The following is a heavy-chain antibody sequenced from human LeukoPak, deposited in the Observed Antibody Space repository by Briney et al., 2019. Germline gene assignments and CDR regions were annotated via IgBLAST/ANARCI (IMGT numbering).Heavy chain of an antibody. D-gene: IGHD3-3*01. V-gene: IGHV3-23*01. Sequence: GGSLRLSCAASGFTFSTFAMGWVRQAPGKGLEWVSSITFSGGTTYYADSAKGRFTISRDNSKNTLYLQLNSLRAEDTAVYFCATTYDFWSGYFASWGQGTLVTVSS. CDR1: GFTFSTFA. CDR3: ATTYDFWSGYFAS. CDR2: ITFSGGTT. J-gene: IGHJ5*01.